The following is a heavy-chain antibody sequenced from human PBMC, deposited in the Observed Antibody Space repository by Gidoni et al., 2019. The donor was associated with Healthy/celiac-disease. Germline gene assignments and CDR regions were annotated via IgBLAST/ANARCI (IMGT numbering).Heavy chain of an antibody. D-gene: IGHD2-21*01. CDR2: ISYDGSNK. CDR1: GFTFSSYA. Sequence: QVQLVESGGGVVQPGRSLRLSCAASGFTFSSYAMHWVRQAPGKGLEWVAVISYDGSNKYYADSVKSRFTISRDNSKNTLYLQMNSLRAEDTAVYYCARDLYVVARRIGLFDYWGQGTLVTVSS. V-gene: IGHV3-30-3*01. CDR3: ARDLYVVARRIGLFDY. J-gene: IGHJ4*02.